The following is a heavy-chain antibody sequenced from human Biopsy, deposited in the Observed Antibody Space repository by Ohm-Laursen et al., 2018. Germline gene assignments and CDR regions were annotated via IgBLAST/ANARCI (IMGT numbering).Heavy chain of an antibody. Sequence: TLSLTYSVSGGSLSSYYWSWIRQPAGKGLERIGRIYSSGSTNYNPSLKSRVTLSMDTSTRQFSLKLSCVTAADTAVYYCARWTPEYDSSRYYLEALDIWGQGTKVTVSS. CDR3: ARWTPEYDSSRYYLEALDI. D-gene: IGHD3-22*01. CDR1: GGSLSSYY. J-gene: IGHJ3*02. V-gene: IGHV4-4*07. CDR2: IYSSGST.